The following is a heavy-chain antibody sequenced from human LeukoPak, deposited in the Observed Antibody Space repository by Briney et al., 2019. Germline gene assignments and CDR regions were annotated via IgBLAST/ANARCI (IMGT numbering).Heavy chain of an antibody. CDR3: ASHSSGWSD. V-gene: IGHV3-48*03. Sequence: GGSLRLSCAASGFTFSSYEMNWVRQAPGKGLEWVSYISSSGSSIYYADSVKGRFTISRDNAKNSLYLQMNSLRAEDTAVYYCASHSSGWSDWGQGTLVTVSS. CDR1: GFTFSSYE. J-gene: IGHJ4*02. D-gene: IGHD6-19*01. CDR2: ISSSGSSI.